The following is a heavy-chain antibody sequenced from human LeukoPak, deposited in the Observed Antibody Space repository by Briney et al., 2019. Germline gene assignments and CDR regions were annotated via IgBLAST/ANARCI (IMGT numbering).Heavy chain of an antibody. CDR3: ARGVPTFDP. J-gene: IGHJ5*02. CDR2: IYDSGNT. V-gene: IGHV4-30-4*07. Sequence: SETLSLTCAVSGASISSGGYSWSWIRQPPGKGLEWIGYIYDSGNTYYNPSLRSRVNISLDTSKNQFSLKLSSVTAADTAVYYCARGVPTFDPWGQGTLVTVSS. CDR1: GASISSGGYS.